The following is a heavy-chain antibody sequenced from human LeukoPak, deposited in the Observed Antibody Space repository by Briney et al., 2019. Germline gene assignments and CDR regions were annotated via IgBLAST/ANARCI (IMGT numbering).Heavy chain of an antibody. CDR3: ASDEDGGNSGAFDY. CDR2: IIPIFGTA. CDR1: GGTFSSYA. J-gene: IGHJ4*02. V-gene: IGHV1-69*13. Sequence: SVKVSCKASGGTFSSYAISWVRQAPGQGLEWMGGIIPIFGTANYAQKFQGRVTITADESTSTAYMELSGLRSEDTAVYYCASDEDGGNSGAFDYWGQGTLVTVSS. D-gene: IGHD4-23*01.